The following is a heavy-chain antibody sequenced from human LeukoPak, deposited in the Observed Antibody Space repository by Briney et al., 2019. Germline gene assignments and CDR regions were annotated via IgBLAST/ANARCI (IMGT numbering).Heavy chain of an antibody. CDR2: ISYDGSNK. CDR3: ARDRGGSYYDLNY. V-gene: IGHV3-30-3*01. CDR1: GFTFSSYA. D-gene: IGHD1-26*01. Sequence: GGSLRLSCAASGFTFSSYAMRWVRQAPGKGLEWVAVISYDGSNKYYADSVKGRFTISRDNSKNTLYLQMNSLRAEDTAVYYCARDRGGSYYDLNYWGQGTLVTVSS. J-gene: IGHJ4*02.